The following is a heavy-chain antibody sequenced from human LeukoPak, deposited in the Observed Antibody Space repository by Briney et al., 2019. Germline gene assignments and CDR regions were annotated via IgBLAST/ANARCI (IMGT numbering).Heavy chain of an antibody. V-gene: IGHV3-20*01. CDR1: GFTFDDYG. J-gene: IGHJ6*02. Sequence: GGSLRLSCAASGFTFDDYGMSWVRQAPGKGLEWVSGINWNGGSTGYADSVKGRFTISRDNAKNSLYLQMNSLRAEDTGLYHCARVLGSSWDQYYYYGMDVWGQGTTVTVSS. CDR3: ARVLGSSWDQYYYYGMDV. CDR2: INWNGGST. D-gene: IGHD6-13*01.